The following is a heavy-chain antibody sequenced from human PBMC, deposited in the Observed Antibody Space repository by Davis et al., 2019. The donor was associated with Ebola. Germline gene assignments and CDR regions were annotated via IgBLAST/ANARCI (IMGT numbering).Heavy chain of an antibody. Sequence: PGGSLRLSCVVSGFKISSYSMNWVRQAPGKWLEWVSYIRSSGTTIYYADSVKGRFTISRDNAKNSLYLQMNSLRAEDTAVYYCARAGASGYDLAPDYWGQGTLVTVSS. D-gene: IGHD5-12*01. V-gene: IGHV3-48*04. CDR1: GFKISSYS. J-gene: IGHJ4*02. CDR2: IRSSGTTI. CDR3: ARAGASGYDLAPDY.